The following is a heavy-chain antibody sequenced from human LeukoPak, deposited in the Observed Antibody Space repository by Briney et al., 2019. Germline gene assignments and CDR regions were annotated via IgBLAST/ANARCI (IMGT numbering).Heavy chain of an antibody. D-gene: IGHD3-3*01. J-gene: IGHJ6*03. CDR1: GFTFSSYW. CDR3: AMQRVKSGRLRFLEWLQPYYYYYYMDV. CDR2: IKQDGSEK. Sequence: GGSLRLSCAASGFTFSSYWMSWVRQAPGKGLEWVANIKQDGSEKYYVDSVKGRFTISRDNAKNSLYLQMNSLRAEDTAVYYCAMQRVKSGRLRFLEWLQPYYYYYYMDVWGKGTTVTISS. V-gene: IGHV3-7*01.